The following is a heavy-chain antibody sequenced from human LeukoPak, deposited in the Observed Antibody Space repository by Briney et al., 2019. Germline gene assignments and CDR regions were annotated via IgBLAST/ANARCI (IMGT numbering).Heavy chain of an antibody. V-gene: IGHV1-2*06. CDR2: INPNSGGT. CDR3: ARGYCSGGTCYLVENWLDP. Sequence: ASVKVSCKASGYTLTAYYIYWVRQAPGQGLEGMGRINPNSGGTDYAQNFQGRVTMTRDTSISTAYMALSRLRSDDTAVYYCARGYCSGGTCYLVENWLDPWGQGTLVTVSS. D-gene: IGHD2-15*01. CDR1: GYTLTAYY. J-gene: IGHJ5*02.